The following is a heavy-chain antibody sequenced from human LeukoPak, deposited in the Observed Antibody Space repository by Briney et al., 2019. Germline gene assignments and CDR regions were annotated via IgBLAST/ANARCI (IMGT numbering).Heavy chain of an antibody. D-gene: IGHD3-22*01. CDR2: INPNSGGT. CDR3: ARGGGYFEFAYFDY. CDR1: GYTFTVYY. Sequence: GASVTVSFKASGYTFTVYYMHWVRQAPGQGLEWMGWINPNSGGTNYAQKFQGWVTMTRDTSTSTVYMDLSSLKSEDTAMYYCARGGGYFEFAYFDYWGQGTLVTVSS. V-gene: IGHV1-2*04. J-gene: IGHJ4*02.